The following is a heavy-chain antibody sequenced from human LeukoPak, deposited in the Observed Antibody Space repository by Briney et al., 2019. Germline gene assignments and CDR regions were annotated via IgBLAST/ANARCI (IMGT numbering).Heavy chain of an antibody. CDR2: IYYTGST. CDR1: GGLITTSIHY. J-gene: IGHJ4*02. D-gene: IGHD2-2*01. V-gene: IGHV4-61*01. CDR3: ARVYQSAEYYFDY. Sequence: SETLSLSCSVSGGLITTSIHYWAWIRQPPGKGLEWIGYIYYTGSTEYHPSLKSRVTISLDTSKNQFSLKLTSVTAADTAVYYCARVYQSAEYYFDYWGQGNLVSVSS.